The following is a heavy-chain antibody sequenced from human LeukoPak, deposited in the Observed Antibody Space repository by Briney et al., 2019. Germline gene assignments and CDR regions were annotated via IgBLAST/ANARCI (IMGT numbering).Heavy chain of an antibody. CDR3: AREDRQQLVQGFDP. CDR1: GVPINNYL. D-gene: IGHD6-13*01. CDR2: IYTSGST. V-gene: IGHV4-4*07. J-gene: IGHJ5*02. Sequence: PSETLSLTLTGPGVPINNYLHRLGPQPAGKGLEWIGRIYTSGSTNYNPSLKRRVTMSVDTSKNQFSLKLSSVTAADTAVYYCAREDRQQLVQGFDPWGQRTLVTVRS.